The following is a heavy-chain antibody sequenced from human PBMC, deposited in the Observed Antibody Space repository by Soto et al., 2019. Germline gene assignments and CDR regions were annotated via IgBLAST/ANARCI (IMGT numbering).Heavy chain of an antibody. CDR1: GGSLSRGYYY. D-gene: IGHD2-15*01. V-gene: IGHV4-30-4*01. J-gene: IGHJ5*02. CDR2: IYDSGST. Sequence: QVQLQESGPGLVKTSQTLSLTCTVSGGSLSRGYYYWSWIRQPPGKGLELIGYIYDSGSTYYNPYRKIRVTISVDTSKNQFSLKLSAVTAADTAVYYCVRDPLSGGSPGWFDPWGKGTLVPVSS. CDR3: VRDPLSGGSPGWFDP.